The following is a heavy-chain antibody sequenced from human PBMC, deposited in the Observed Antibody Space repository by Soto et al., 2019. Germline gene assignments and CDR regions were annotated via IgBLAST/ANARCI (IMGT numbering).Heavy chain of an antibody. CDR2: IKLSGSDR. V-gene: IGHV3-7*01. D-gene: IGHD3-10*01. J-gene: IGHJ5*02. Sequence: EVQLVESGGGLVQPGGSLGLSCAASGFTFSSYWMSWVRLAPGKGLEWVAHIKLSGSDRYYVDSVRGRFTISRDNAKNSLYLQMNSLRVEDTAMYYCASVKSWAVSPWGQGTLVTVSS. CDR1: GFTFSSYW. CDR3: ASVKSWAVSP.